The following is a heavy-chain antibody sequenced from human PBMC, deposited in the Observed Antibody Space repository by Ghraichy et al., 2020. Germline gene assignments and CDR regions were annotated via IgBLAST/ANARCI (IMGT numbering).Heavy chain of an antibody. V-gene: IGHV3-23*01. CDR2: ISGSGGST. D-gene: IGHD3-22*01. CDR1: GFTFSSYA. J-gene: IGHJ2*01. Sequence: GGSLRLSCAASGFTFSSYAMSWVRQAPGKGLEWVSAISGSGGSTYYADSVKGRFTISRDNSKNTLYLQMNSLRAEDTAVYYCAKGYYDSSGYPWWYFDLWGRGTLVTVSS. CDR3: AKGYYDSSGYPWWYFDL.